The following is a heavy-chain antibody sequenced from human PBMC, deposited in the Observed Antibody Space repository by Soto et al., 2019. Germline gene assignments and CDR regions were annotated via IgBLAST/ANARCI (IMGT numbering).Heavy chain of an antibody. CDR2: LSGDGSDP. Sequence: PGKGLEWVSTLSGDGSDPYYSDSVKGRFTISRDNSKDTLYLQMNSLRAEDTAIYFCAKLTHTNSSSRFAYCGQGTLGSVPS. CDR3: AKLTHTNSSSRFAY. J-gene: IGHJ4*01. V-gene: IGHV3-23*01. D-gene: IGHD6-13*01.